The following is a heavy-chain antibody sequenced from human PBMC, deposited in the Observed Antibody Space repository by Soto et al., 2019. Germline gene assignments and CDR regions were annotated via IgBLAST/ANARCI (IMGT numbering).Heavy chain of an antibody. CDR2: ISFDGGIK. CDR1: GFTFSRHA. CDR3: VKDYGWTIAPGTGHFDS. Sequence: QVQLVESGGGVVQPGGSLRLSCAGAGFTFSRHAMYWVRQAPGKGLEWVSVISFDGGIKYYADAVTGRFAISRDTPKTTLYLQMNSLRVEDTAVYFCVKDYGWTIAPGTGHFDSWGQGTLVTVSS. J-gene: IGHJ4*02. V-gene: IGHV3-30*18. D-gene: IGHD6-13*01.